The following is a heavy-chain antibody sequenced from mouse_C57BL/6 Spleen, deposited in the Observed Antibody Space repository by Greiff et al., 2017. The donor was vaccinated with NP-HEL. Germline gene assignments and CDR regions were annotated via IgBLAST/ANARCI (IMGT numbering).Heavy chain of an antibody. Sequence: QVQLQQPGAELVKPGASVKLSCKASGYTFTSYWMHWVKQRPGQGLEWIGMIHPNSGSTNYNEKFKSKATLTVDKSSSTAYMQLSSLTSEDSAVYYCARGDYGSSYAGYFDYWGQGTTLTVSS. CDR1: GYTFTSYW. CDR3: ARGDYGSSYAGYFDY. J-gene: IGHJ2*01. CDR2: IHPNSGST. V-gene: IGHV1-64*01. D-gene: IGHD1-1*01.